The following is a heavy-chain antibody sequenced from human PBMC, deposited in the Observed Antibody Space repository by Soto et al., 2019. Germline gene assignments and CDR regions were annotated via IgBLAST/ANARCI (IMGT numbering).Heavy chain of an antibody. CDR2: ISTSGSAI. D-gene: IGHD2-15*01. Sequence: EVQLVESGGGLVQPGGSLRLSCAASGFTFSNYEMDWLRQAPGKGLEWISYISTSGSAILYADSVKGRFTISRDDAGSSLYLQMDSLSAEDTAVYYCAREICSGGRCYDTFDLWGQGTTVTVSS. V-gene: IGHV3-48*03. J-gene: IGHJ3*01. CDR1: GFTFSNYE. CDR3: AREICSGGRCYDTFDL.